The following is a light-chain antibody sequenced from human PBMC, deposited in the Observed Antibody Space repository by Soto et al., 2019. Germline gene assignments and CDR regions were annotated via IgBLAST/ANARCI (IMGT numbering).Light chain of an antibody. Sequence: EIVLTQSPGTLSLSPGERATLSCRASQSVRSRQLAWYQQKPGQSPRLLIYGASTRASGISDRFGGSGSGTDFTLTISRLEPEDFAVYYCQQYGSSLQSFGQGTKVEIK. V-gene: IGKV3-20*01. J-gene: IGKJ1*01. CDR1: QSVRSRQ. CDR3: QQYGSSLQS. CDR2: GAS.